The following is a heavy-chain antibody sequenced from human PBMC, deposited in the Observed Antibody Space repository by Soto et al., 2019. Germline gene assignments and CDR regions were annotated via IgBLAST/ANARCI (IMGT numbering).Heavy chain of an antibody. CDR1: GGSISSYY. Sequence: SETLSLTCTVSGGSISSYYLSWIRQPPGKGLEWIGYIYYSGSTNYNPSLKSRVTISVDTSKNQFSLKLNSMTAADTAMYYCARDGVSSTEYTWNYGTYFDYWGQGALVTVSS. CDR2: IYYSGST. D-gene: IGHD1-7*01. CDR3: ARDGVSSTEYTWNYGTYFDY. J-gene: IGHJ4*02. V-gene: IGHV4-59*12.